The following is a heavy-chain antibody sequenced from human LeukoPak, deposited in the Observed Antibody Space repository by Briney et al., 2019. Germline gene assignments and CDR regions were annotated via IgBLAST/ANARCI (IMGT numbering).Heavy chain of an antibody. CDR2: ISATGFTI. V-gene: IGHV3-48*01. D-gene: IGHD3-10*01. J-gene: IGHJ4*02. CDR3: ARSSGSGTYYNPY. CDR1: GFTFSSYG. Sequence: GGSLRLSCAASGFTFSSYGMHWVRQAPGKGLEWISHISATGFTIYYADSVKGRFTISRDNAKNTLYLQMNSLRAEDTAVYYCARSSGSGTYYNPYWGQGTLVTVSS.